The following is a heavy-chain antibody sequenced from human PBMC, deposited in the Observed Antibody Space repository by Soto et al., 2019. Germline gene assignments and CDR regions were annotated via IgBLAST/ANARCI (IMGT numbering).Heavy chain of an antibody. CDR2: VSGSGTIT. V-gene: IGHV3-23*01. Sequence: GGSLGLSWAASGFTFSSYAMNWVRQAPGKGLEWVAEVSGSGTITYYAPSVKGRFTISSDSSKHTFYLQMYSLRAEDTAIYYCAKSASGLLSVGDFSYW. CDR1: GFTFSSYA. J-gene: IGHJ4*01. D-gene: IGHD2-15*01. CDR3: AKSASGLLSVGDFSY.